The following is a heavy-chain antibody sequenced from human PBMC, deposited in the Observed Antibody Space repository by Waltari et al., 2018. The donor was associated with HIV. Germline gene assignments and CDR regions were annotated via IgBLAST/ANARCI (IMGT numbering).Heavy chain of an antibody. CDR1: GFTFSSYA. CDR3: ARPMNYGDYPYYFDY. J-gene: IGHJ4*02. Sequence: QVQLVESGGGVVQPGRSLRPSCAASGFTFSSYAMHWVRRAPGKGLGLVAVISYDGKNKYDADSVEGRFTISRDNSKNTLYLQMNSLRAEDTAVYYCARPMNYGDYPYYFDYWGQGTLVTVSS. V-gene: IGHV3-30*04. D-gene: IGHD4-17*01. CDR2: ISYDGKNK.